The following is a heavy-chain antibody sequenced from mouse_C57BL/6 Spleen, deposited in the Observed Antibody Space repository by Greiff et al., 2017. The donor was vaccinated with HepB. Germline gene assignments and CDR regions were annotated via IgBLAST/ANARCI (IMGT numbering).Heavy chain of an antibody. Sequence: VQLQQPGAELVRPGSSVKLSCKASGYTFTSYWMHWVKQRPIQGLEWIGNIDPSDSETHYNQKFKDKATLTVDKSSSTAYMQLSSLTSEDSAVYYWARSAFYYDYDAWFAYWGQGTLVTVSA. D-gene: IGHD2-4*01. CDR2: IDPSDSET. J-gene: IGHJ3*01. CDR1: GYTFTSYW. CDR3: ARSAFYYDYDAWFAY. V-gene: IGHV1-52*01.